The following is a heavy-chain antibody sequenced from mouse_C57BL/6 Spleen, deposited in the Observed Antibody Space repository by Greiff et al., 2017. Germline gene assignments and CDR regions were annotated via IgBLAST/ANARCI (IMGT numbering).Heavy chain of an antibody. Sequence: DVKLVESEGGLVQPGSSMKLSCTASGFTFSDYYVAWVRQVPEKGLEWVANINYDGSSTYYLDSLKSRFIISRDNAKNILYLQMSSLKSEDTATYYCARDPYYYYGSSYWYFDVWGTGTTVTVAS. CDR3: ARDPYYYYGSSYWYFDV. V-gene: IGHV5-16*01. CDR1: GFTFSDYY. CDR2: INYDGSST. J-gene: IGHJ1*03. D-gene: IGHD1-1*01.